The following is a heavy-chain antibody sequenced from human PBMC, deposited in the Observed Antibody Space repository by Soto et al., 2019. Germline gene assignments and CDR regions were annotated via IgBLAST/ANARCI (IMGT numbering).Heavy chain of an antibody. D-gene: IGHD5-18*01. CDR2: LYHSGST. V-gene: IGHV4-38-2*01. J-gene: IGHJ4*02. CDR1: GYSISSGYY. Sequence: SETLSLTCSVSGYSISSGYYWGWIRQPPGKGLEWIGSLYHSGSTSYNPSLKSRVTISVDTSKNQFSLKLTSVTAADTAVYYCARMYGYSYGYLDYWGQGTQVTVSS. CDR3: ARMYGYSYGYLDY.